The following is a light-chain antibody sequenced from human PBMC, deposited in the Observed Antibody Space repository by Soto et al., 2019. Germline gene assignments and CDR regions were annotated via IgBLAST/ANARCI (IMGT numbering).Light chain of an antibody. CDR2: DAS. V-gene: IGKV3-11*01. CDR3: QQRVNWLT. CDR1: QSVGTY. J-gene: IGKJ4*01. Sequence: EIVLTQSPAILSLSPGERATLSCRASQSVGTYLAWYQQKLGQAPRLLIYDASNRATGIPARFSGSGSGTDFTLTISSLEPEDVAVYYCQQRVNWLTFGGGTKVEL.